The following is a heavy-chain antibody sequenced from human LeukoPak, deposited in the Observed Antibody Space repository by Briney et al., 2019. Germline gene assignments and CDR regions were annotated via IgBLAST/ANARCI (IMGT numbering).Heavy chain of an antibody. Sequence: ASVKVSCKVSGYTLTELSMHWVRQAPGKGLEWMGGFDPEDGETIYAQKFQGRVTMTEDTSTDTAYMELSSLRSEDTAVYYCATQAGRYCSGGSCSKLNYYYGMDVWGKGTTVTVSS. J-gene: IGHJ6*04. CDR2: FDPEDGET. CDR1: GYTLTELS. V-gene: IGHV1-24*01. CDR3: ATQAGRYCSGGSCSKLNYYYGMDV. D-gene: IGHD2-15*01.